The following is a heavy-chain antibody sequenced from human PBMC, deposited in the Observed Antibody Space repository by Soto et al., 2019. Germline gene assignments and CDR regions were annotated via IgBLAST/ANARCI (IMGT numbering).Heavy chain of an antibody. J-gene: IGHJ6*02. CDR1: GYSFTSYW. V-gene: IGHV5-51*01. CDR3: ARTAAAGKYYYGVDV. Sequence: GESLKISCKGSGYSFTSYWIGWVRQMPGKGLEWMGIIYPGDSDARYSPSFQGQVTISADKSISTAYLQWSSLKASDTAMYYCARTAAAGKYYYGVDVWGQGTTVTVSS. D-gene: IGHD6-13*01. CDR2: IYPGDSDA.